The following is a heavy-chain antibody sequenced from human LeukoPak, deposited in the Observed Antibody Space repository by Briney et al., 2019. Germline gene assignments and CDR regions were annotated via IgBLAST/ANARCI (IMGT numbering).Heavy chain of an antibody. CDR1: GFTFSSYW. D-gene: IGHD6-19*01. J-gene: IGHJ4*02. CDR2: IKQDGSEK. CDR3: ARDKSSGWFAYFDY. V-gene: IGHV3-7*01. Sequence: GGSLRLSCAASGFTFSSYWMSWVRQAPGKGLEWVANIKQDGSEKYYVDSVKGRFTISRDNAKNSLYLQMNSLRAEDTAVYYCARDKSSGWFAYFDYWGQGALVTVSS.